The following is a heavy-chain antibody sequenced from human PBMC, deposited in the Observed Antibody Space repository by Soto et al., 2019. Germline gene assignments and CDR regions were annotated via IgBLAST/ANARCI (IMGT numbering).Heavy chain of an antibody. D-gene: IGHD6-13*01. J-gene: IGHJ5*02. CDR1: GYSFTSYW. CDR3: ARHNRYSSTWFEGWFDP. CDR2: IHPGDSDT. Sequence: PGESLKISCKGSGYSFTSYWVGWVRQIPGRGLEWMGIIHPGDSDTRYSPFFQGQATISADKSISTAYLQWSSLKASDTAMYYCARHNRYSSTWFEGWFDPWGQGTLVTGSS. V-gene: IGHV5-51*01.